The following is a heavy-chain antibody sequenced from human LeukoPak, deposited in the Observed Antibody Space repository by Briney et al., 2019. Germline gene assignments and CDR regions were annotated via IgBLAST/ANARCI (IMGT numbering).Heavy chain of an antibody. D-gene: IGHD6-19*01. J-gene: IGHJ5*02. V-gene: IGHV1-24*01. CDR2: FDPEDGEK. CDR1: GYTLSELF. CDR3: ATGAAVAGTGFDP. Sequence: ASVKVSCKVSGYTLSELFMHWVRQAPGKGLEWMGGFDPEDGEKIYAQKFQGRVTMTEDTSTDTDYMELSSLRSEDTAVYYCATGAAVAGTGFDPWGQGTLVTVSS.